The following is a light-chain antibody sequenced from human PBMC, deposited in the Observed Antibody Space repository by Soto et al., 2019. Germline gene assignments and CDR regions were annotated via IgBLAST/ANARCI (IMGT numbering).Light chain of an antibody. CDR3: QQYNNWPLT. Sequence: EIVLTQSPATLSVSPGDRAILSCRASQSVSSDLAWFQQKPGQAPRFLIYDASTRATGIPARFSGSGSETDFTLTISSLQSEDFAIYYCQQYNNWPLTFGGGTKVEIK. CDR2: DAS. V-gene: IGKV3-15*01. J-gene: IGKJ4*01. CDR1: QSVSSD.